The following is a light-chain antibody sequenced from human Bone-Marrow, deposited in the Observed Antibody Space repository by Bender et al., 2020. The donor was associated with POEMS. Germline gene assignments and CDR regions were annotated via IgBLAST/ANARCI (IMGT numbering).Light chain of an antibody. J-gene: IGLJ1*01. CDR3: AAWDDSLSYV. V-gene: IGLV1-44*01. Sequence: QSVLTQPPSASGTPGQRVTISCSGSNSNIGSNNVNWYQQLPGTAPKLLIYRSDQRPSGVPDRFSGSKSGTSASLAISGLQSEDEADYSCAAWDDSLSYVFGSGTTVTVL. CDR1: NSNIGSNN. CDR2: RSD.